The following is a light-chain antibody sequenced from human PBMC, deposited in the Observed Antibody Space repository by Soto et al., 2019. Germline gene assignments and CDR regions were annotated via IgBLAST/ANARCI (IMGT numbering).Light chain of an antibody. CDR1: KLGNKY. CDR3: QAWDSSTAV. J-gene: IGLJ1*01. V-gene: IGLV3-1*01. CDR2: QDK. Sequence: SYELTQPPSVSVSPGQTASITCSGDKLGNKYAYWYQQRPGQSPVLVIYQDKKRPSGIPARFSGSNSGDTATPTISGTQAMDEADYYCQAWDSSTAVFGTGTKLTVL.